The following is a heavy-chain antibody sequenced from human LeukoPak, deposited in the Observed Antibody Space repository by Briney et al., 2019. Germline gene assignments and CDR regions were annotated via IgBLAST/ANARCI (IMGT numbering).Heavy chain of an antibody. V-gene: IGHV1-69*04. J-gene: IGHJ5*02. CDR2: IIPILGIA. Sequence: SVKVSCKASGGTFSSYAISWVRQAPGQGLEWMGRIIPILGIANYAQKFQGRVTITADKSTSTAYMELSSLRSVDTAVYYCARGSRLWFGVMGSEDWFDPWGQGTLVTVSS. D-gene: IGHD3-10*01. CDR3: ARGSRLWFGVMGSEDWFDP. CDR1: GGTFSSYA.